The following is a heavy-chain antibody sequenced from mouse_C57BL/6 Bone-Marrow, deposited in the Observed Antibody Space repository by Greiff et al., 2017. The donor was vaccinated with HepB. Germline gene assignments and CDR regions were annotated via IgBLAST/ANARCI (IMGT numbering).Heavy chain of an antibody. CDR2: IDPSDSYT. CDR3: ARPGGSEFAY. J-gene: IGHJ3*01. Sequence: QVQLQQPGAELVKPGASVKLSCKASGYTFTSYWMQWVKQRPGQGLEWIGEIDPSDSYTNYNQKFKGKATLTVDTSSSTAYMQLSSLTSEDSAVYYCARPGGSEFAYWGQETLVTVSA. D-gene: IGHD1-1*01. CDR1: GYTFTSYW. V-gene: IGHV1-50*01.